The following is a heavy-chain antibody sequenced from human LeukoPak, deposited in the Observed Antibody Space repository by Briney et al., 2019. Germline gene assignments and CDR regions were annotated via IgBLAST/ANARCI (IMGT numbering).Heavy chain of an antibody. V-gene: IGHV3-7*01. Sequence: GGSLRLSCAASGFTFSSYWMSWVRQAPGKGLEWVANIKQDGSEKYYVDSVKGRFTISRDNAKNSLYLQMNSLRVEDTAVYYCARDAPRGYFDWLADYWGQGTLVTVSS. CDR2: IKQDGSEK. J-gene: IGHJ4*02. D-gene: IGHD3-9*01. CDR1: GFTFSSYW. CDR3: ARDAPRGYFDWLADY.